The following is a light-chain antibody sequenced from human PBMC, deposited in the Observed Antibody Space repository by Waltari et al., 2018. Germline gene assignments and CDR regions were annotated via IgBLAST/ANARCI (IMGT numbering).Light chain of an antibody. CDR2: WAS. CDR3: QQYLSAPRT. CDR1: ESVIYDSDNKNY. Sequence: DIVMTQSPDSLAVSLGERANINCKSSESVIYDSDNKNYLAWYPQNPGQPPKLLIHWASIRESGVPDRFSGSGSGTDFTLTISSLQAEDVAVYYCQQYLSAPRTFGQGTVLEIK. J-gene: IGKJ2*02. V-gene: IGKV4-1*01.